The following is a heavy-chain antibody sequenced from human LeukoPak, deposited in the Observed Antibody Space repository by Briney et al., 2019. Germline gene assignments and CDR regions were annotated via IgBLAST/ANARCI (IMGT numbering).Heavy chain of an antibody. CDR2: IYPGDSDT. V-gene: IGHV5-51*01. Sequence: GESLKISCKGSGYSFTSYWIGWVRQMPGKGLEWMGIIYPGDSDTRYSPSFQGQVTISADKSISTAYLQWSSLKASDTAMYYCARSSPHCSSTSRPFDYWGQGTLVTVSS. CDR3: ARSSPHCSSTSRPFDY. J-gene: IGHJ4*02. D-gene: IGHD2-2*01. CDR1: GYSFTSYW.